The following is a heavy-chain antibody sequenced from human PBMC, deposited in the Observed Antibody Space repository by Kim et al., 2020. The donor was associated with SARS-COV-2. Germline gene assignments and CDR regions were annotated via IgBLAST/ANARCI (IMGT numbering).Heavy chain of an antibody. V-gene: IGHV3-74*01. Sequence: GGSLRLSCAASGFTFSSYWMHWVRQAPGKGLVWVSRINSDGSSTSYADSVKGRFTISRDNAKNTLYLQMNSLRAEDTAVYYCARRVPGTDFDYWGQGTLVTVSS. CDR1: GFTFSSYW. D-gene: IGHD6-19*01. CDR3: ARRVPGTDFDY. J-gene: IGHJ4*02. CDR2: INSDGSST.